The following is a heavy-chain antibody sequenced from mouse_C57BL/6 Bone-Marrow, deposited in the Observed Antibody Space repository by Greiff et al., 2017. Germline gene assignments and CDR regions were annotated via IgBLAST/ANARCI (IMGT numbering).Heavy chain of an antibody. D-gene: IGHD1-1*01. CDR2: IHPNSGST. CDR1: GYTFTSYW. CDR3: ARHGSSYVRAMDY. Sequence: QVQLQQPGAELVKPGASVKLSCKASGYTFTSYWMHWVKQRPGQGLEWIGMIHPNSGSTNYNEKFKSKATLTVDKSSSTAYMQLSSLTSADSAVYYCARHGSSYVRAMDYWGQGTSVTVAS. J-gene: IGHJ4*01. V-gene: IGHV1-64*01.